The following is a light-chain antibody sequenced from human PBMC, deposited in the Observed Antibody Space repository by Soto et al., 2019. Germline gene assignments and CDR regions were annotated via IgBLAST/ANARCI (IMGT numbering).Light chain of an antibody. Sequence: ILMTQSPSTLSASVGDTVIITCRASQGVSKWVAWYQQKPGKAPKFLISDASTLESGVPARFIGSGGGTEFSLPIRDLQPDDFATYYCQHSDAFGQGTKV. J-gene: IGKJ1*01. V-gene: IGKV1-5*01. CDR1: QGVSKW. CDR3: QHSDA. CDR2: DAS.